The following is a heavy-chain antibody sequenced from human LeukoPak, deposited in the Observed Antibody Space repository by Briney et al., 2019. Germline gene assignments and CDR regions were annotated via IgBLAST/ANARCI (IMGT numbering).Heavy chain of an antibody. CDR1: GFTFSSYA. CDR2: IDASGGST. CDR3: AKGSGSGWYRWFAP. V-gene: IGHV3-23*01. D-gene: IGHD6-19*01. Sequence: AGGSLRLSCAASGFTFSSYAMTWVRQAPGKGLEWVSSIDASGGSTYYADSVKGRFTISRDNSKNTFFLQMNTLRAADTAVYYCAKGSGSGWYRWFAPWGQGTLVTVSS. J-gene: IGHJ5*02.